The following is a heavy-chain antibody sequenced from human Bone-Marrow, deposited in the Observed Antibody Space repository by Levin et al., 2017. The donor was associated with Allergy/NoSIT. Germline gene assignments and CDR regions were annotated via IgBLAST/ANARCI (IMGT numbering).Heavy chain of an antibody. J-gene: IGHJ4*02. D-gene: IGHD1/OR15-1a*01. V-gene: IGHV3-7*03. CDR3: TRAGTAGSADF. CDR1: GFIFRDYW. Sequence: LSLTCEVSGFIFRDYWMGWVRQAPGRSLEWLATISHDGSETYYVDSVKGRFTISRDNAKNSLFLQMSSLGADDTAVYYCTRAGTAGSADFWGQGTLVTGSS. CDR2: ISHDGSET.